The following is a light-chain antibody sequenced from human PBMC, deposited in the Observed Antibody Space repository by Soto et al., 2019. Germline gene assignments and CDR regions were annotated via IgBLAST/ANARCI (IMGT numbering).Light chain of an antibody. CDR2: SSS. CDR1: QSVSSTY. V-gene: IGKV3-20*01. Sequence: ELGLTQSPGTLSLSPGDRATLSCRASQSVSSTYLAWYQQRPGQAPRLLIYSSSSRASGIPDRFSGSGSGTDFTLTISRLEPEDFAVYYCQQYRTSPPTWTFGQGTKVEIK. J-gene: IGKJ1*01. CDR3: QQYRTSPPTWT.